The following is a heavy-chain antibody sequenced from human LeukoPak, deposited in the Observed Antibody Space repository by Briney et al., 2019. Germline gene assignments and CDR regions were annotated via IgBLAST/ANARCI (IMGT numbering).Heavy chain of an antibody. Sequence: PGGSLRLSCAASGFTFNAYSMNWVRQAPGKGLEWVSSINTYGNYIYYADSLKGRFTISRDNAKNSLYLQMNSLRAEDTALYYCARDPHIVVEPSDRVYSLHSWGQGTLVTVSS. CDR1: GFTFNAYS. J-gene: IGHJ4*02. V-gene: IGHV3-21*01. CDR3: ARDPHIVVEPSDRVYSLHS. D-gene: IGHD2-2*01. CDR2: INTYGNYI.